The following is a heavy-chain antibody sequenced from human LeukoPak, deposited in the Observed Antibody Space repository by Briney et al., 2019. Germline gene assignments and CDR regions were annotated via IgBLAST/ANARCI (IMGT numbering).Heavy chain of an antibody. J-gene: IGHJ3*02. Sequence: SETLSLTCTVSGSISSYYWSWIRQPPGKGLEWIGYIYTSGSTNYNPSLKSRVTISVDTSKNQLSLDLSSVTAADTAVYYCARQKCTSTSCLTKNAFDIWGRGTMVTVSS. V-gene: IGHV4-4*09. CDR2: IYTSGST. D-gene: IGHD2-2*01. CDR1: GSISSYY. CDR3: ARQKCTSTSCLTKNAFDI.